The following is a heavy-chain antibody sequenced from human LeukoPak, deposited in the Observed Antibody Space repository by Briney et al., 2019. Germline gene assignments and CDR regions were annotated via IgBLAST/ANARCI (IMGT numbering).Heavy chain of an antibody. CDR1: GGSISSSNW. Sequence: PSETLSLTCAVSGGSISSSNWWSWVRQPPGKGLEWIGEIYHSGSTNYNPSLKSRVTISVDKSKNQFSLKLSSVTAADTAVYYCARDKWFGELLTGFDYWGQGTLVTVSS. CDR2: IYHSGST. CDR3: ARDKWFGELLTGFDY. D-gene: IGHD3-10*01. J-gene: IGHJ4*02. V-gene: IGHV4-4*02.